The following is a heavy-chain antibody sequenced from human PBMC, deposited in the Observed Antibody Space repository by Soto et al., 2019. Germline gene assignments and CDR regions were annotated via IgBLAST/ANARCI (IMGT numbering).Heavy chain of an antibody. D-gene: IGHD5-18*01. CDR1: GFTFSDYY. CDR2: ISSSGSTI. Sequence: QVQLVESGGGLVKPGGSLRLSCVASGFTFSDYYMSWIRQAPGKGLEWVSYISSSGSTIYYADSVKGRFTISRDNAKNSLYLQMNSLRAEDTAVYYCARGRVDTPVVTYNYYYGMDVWGQGTTVTVSS. J-gene: IGHJ6*02. CDR3: ARGRVDTPVVTYNYYYGMDV. V-gene: IGHV3-11*01.